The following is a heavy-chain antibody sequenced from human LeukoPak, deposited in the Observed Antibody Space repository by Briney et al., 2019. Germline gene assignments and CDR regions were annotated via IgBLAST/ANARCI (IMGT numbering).Heavy chain of an antibody. Sequence: SETLSLTCTVSGDSVSSYYWSWIRQPPGKGLEWIGYINYSGSTNYNPSLKSRVTISGGTSKNQFSLKLSSVTAADTAVYYCASSSPGTEYFHHWGQGTLVTVSS. CDR1: GDSVSSYY. V-gene: IGHV4-59*08. CDR2: INYSGST. CDR3: ASSSPGTEYFHH. J-gene: IGHJ1*01.